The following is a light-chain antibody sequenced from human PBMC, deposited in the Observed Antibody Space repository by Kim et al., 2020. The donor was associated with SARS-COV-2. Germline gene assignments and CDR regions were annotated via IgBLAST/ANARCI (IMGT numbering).Light chain of an antibody. CDR3: QTCGTGIQV. V-gene: IGLV4-69*01. J-gene: IGLJ3*02. CDR2: LNSDGSH. CDR1: SGHSRYA. Sequence: SVKLTCTLSSGHSRYAIAWHQQQPEKGPRYLMKLNSDGSHSKGDGIPDRFSGSSSGAEHYLTISSLQSEDEADYYCQTCGTGIQVFGGGTQLTVL.